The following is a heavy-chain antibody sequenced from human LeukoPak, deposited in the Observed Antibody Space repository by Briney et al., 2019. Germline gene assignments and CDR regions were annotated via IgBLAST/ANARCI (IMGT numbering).Heavy chain of an antibody. D-gene: IGHD3-3*01. CDR1: GGSISSGGYY. Sequence: SETLSLTYTVSGGSISSGGYYWSWIRQHSGKGLEWIGYIYYSGSTYYNPSLKSRVTISVDTSKNQFSLKLSSVTAADTAVYYCARGTLRFLKWLPSCFDIWGQGTMVTVSS. CDR3: ARGTLRFLKWLPSCFDI. V-gene: IGHV4-31*03. CDR2: IYYSGST. J-gene: IGHJ3*02.